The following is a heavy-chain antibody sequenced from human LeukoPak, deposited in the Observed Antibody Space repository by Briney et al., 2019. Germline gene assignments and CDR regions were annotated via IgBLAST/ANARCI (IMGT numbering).Heavy chain of an antibody. Sequence: GASVKVSCKASGYTFTGYYMHWVRQAPGQGLEWMGWINPNSGGTNYAQKFQGWVTMTRDTSISTAYMELSRLRSDGTAVYYCAAASVRGVPYYYYGMDVWGKGTTVTVSS. CDR2: INPNSGGT. CDR1: GYTFTGYY. CDR3: AAASVRGVPYYYYGMDV. D-gene: IGHD3-10*01. V-gene: IGHV1-2*04. J-gene: IGHJ6*04.